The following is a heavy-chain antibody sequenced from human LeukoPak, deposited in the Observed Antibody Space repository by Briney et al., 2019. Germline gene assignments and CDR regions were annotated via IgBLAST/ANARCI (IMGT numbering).Heavy chain of an antibody. Sequence: PGGSLRLSCAASGFTFDDYGMNWVRQAPGKGLEWVSCVNWNGGSTYYADSVKGRFTISRDNSKNTLYLQMNSLRAEDTAVYYCARDHRGSGSRYYYYYMDVWGKGTTVTISS. J-gene: IGHJ6*03. D-gene: IGHD3-10*01. CDR1: GFTFDDYG. CDR2: VNWNGGST. CDR3: ARDHRGSGSRYYYYYMDV. V-gene: IGHV3-20*04.